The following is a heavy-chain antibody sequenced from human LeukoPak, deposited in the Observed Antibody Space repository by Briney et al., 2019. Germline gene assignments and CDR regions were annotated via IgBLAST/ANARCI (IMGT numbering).Heavy chain of an antibody. Sequence: HPSETLSLTCTVSGDSISSGDYYWSWIRQPAGKGLEWIGRISSSGSTNYNPSLKSRVTISVDTSKNQFSLKLSSVTAADTAVYYCARFPENIAAFDNWFDPWGQGTLVTVSS. V-gene: IGHV4-61*02. CDR2: ISSSGST. J-gene: IGHJ5*02. CDR3: ARFPENIAAFDNWFDP. CDR1: GDSISSGDYY. D-gene: IGHD6-13*01.